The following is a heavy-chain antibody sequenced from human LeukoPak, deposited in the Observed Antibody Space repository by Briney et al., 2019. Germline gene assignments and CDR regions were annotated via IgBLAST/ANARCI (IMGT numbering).Heavy chain of an antibody. J-gene: IGHJ3*02. CDR1: GGSFSGYY. V-gene: IGHV4-34*01. CDR3: ARGGVLGLVTTPPPRAFDI. Sequence: SETLSLTCAVYGGSFSGYYWSWIRQPPGKGLEWIGEINHSGSTNYNPPLKSRVTISVDTSKNQFSLKLSSVTAADTAVYYCARGGVLGLVTTPPPRAFDIWGQGTMVTVSS. D-gene: IGHD3/OR15-3a*01. CDR2: INHSGST.